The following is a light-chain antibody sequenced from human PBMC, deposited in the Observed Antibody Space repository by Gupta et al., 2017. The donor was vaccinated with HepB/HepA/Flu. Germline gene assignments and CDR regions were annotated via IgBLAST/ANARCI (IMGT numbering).Light chain of an antibody. V-gene: IGLV5-45*02. Sequence: QAVLTQPSSLSASPGASASLTCTFRRGINVGTYRIYWYQQKPGSPPQYLLRYKSDSDKQQGSGVPSRFSGSKDASANAGILLISGLQSEDEADYYCMIWHSSAYVFGTGTKVTVL. J-gene: IGLJ1*01. CDR3: MIWHSSAYV. CDR1: RGINVGTYR. CDR2: YKSDSDK.